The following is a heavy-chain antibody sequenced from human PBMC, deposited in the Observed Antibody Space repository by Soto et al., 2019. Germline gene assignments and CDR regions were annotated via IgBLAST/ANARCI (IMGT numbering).Heavy chain of an antibody. CDR1: GFTFSSYW. CDR2: IKQDGSEK. J-gene: IGHJ6*03. Sequence: GGSLRLSCAASGFTFSSYWMSWVRQAPGKGLEWVANIKQDGSEKYYVDSVKGRFTISRDNAKNSLYLQMNSLRAEDTAVYYCARDRTVTRYYYCYYMDVWGKGTTVTVSS. CDR3: ARDRTVTRYYYCYYMDV. V-gene: IGHV3-7*01. D-gene: IGHD4-17*01.